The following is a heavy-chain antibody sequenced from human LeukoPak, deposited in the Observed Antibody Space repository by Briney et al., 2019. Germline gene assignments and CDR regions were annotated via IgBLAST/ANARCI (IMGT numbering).Heavy chain of an antibody. V-gene: IGHV3-9*01. CDR3: ARAFLAQETATTDY. CDR2: ISWNSDSI. D-gene: IGHD2/OR15-2a*01. CDR1: GFTFDDYA. J-gene: IGHJ4*02. Sequence: KTGGSLRLPCAASGFTFDDYAMHWVRQAPGKGLEWVSGISWNSDSIGYADSVKGRFIISRDNSKNTLYLQMNSLRAEDTAVYYCARAFLAQETATTDYWGQGTLVTASS.